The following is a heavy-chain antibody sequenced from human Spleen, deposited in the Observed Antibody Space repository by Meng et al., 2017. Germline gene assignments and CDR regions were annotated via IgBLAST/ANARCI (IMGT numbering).Heavy chain of an antibody. V-gene: IGHV4-30-4*01. CDR3: VISSHN. J-gene: IGHJ4*02. D-gene: IGHD3-3*02. Sequence: QVQLQESGPGLVKPSQTLSLTCTVFGGSISGGDYYWSWIRQPPGKGLEWIGYIHFSGSTYYNPSLNSRITISVDMSRNQFSLKVNSVTAADTAIYYCVISSHNWGQGTLVTVSS. CDR1: GGSISGGDYY. CDR2: IHFSGST.